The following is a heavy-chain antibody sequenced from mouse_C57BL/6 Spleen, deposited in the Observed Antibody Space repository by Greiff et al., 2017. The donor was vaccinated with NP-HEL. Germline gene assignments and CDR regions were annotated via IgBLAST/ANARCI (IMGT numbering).Heavy chain of an antibody. CDR1: GYTFTSYG. CDR3: ARDYYSNYERVFDY. D-gene: IGHD2-5*01. V-gene: IGHV1-81*01. Sequence: QVQLKQSGAELARPGASVKLSCKASGYTFTSYGISWVKQRTGQGLEWIGEIYPRSGNTYYNEKFKGKATLTADKSSSTAYMELRSLTSEDSAVYFCARDYYSNYERVFDYWGQGTTLTVSS. CDR2: IYPRSGNT. J-gene: IGHJ2*01.